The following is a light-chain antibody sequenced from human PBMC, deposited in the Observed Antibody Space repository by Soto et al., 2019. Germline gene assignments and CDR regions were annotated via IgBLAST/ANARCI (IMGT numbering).Light chain of an antibody. V-gene: IGKV3-15*01. CDR2: GAS. CDR3: QQGHNWPLT. Sequence: EIVMTQSPATLSVSPGESATLSCSASQSISSELAWYQQKPGQPPRLLIYGASTRATGVPARFTGSGSGSDFNLTISGLQSEDFAVYYCQQGHNWPLTFGQGTRLEI. CDR1: QSISSE. J-gene: IGKJ2*01.